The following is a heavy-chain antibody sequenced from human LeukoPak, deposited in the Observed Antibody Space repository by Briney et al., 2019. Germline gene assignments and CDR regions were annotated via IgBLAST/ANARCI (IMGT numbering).Heavy chain of an antibody. V-gene: IGHV4-34*01. CDR2: INHSGST. CDR1: GGSFDTYY. J-gene: IGHJ4*02. Sequence: SETLSLTCAVYGGSFDTYYSIWIRQPPGKGLEWIGEINHSGSTNYSPSLKSRLTISVDTSKNQFSLKLSSVTAADTAVYYCARGLRQYVPAAGYWGQGTLVTVSS. D-gene: IGHD6-13*01. CDR3: ARGLRQYVPAAGY.